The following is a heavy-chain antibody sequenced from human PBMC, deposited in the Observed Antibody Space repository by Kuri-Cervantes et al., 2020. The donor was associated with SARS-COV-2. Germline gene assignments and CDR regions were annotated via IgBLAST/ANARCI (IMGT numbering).Heavy chain of an antibody. CDR3: ARAGDYYDSSGPDGAFDI. D-gene: IGHD3-22*01. J-gene: IGHJ3*02. CDR1: GFTVSSNY. Sequence: GGSLRLSCAASGFTVSSNYMSWVRQAPGKGLEWVSVIYSGGSTYYADSVKGRLTISRDNSKNTLYLQMNSLRAEDTAVYYCARAGDYYDSSGPDGAFDIWGQGTMVTVSS. CDR2: IYSGGST. V-gene: IGHV3-53*01.